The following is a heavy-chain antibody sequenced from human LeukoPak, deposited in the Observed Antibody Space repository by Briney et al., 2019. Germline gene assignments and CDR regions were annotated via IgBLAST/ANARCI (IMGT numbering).Heavy chain of an antibody. V-gene: IGHV4-4*07. CDR2: INFGGIT. Sequence: SETLSLTCTVSGDSISSNYWNWIRRTPGKGLEWIGRINFGGITNSNPSVRSRVTMSADTSKNQFSLKLSSVTAADTAVYFCARDSGLERLGPQFDYWGQGTLVTVSS. CDR1: GDSISSNY. CDR3: ARDSGLERLGPQFDY. J-gene: IGHJ4*02. D-gene: IGHD1-1*01.